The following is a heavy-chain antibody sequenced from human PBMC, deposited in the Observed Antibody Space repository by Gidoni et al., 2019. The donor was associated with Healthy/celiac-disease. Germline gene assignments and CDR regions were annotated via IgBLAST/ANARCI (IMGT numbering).Heavy chain of an antibody. CDR3: AKRIAAAAAPFDY. Sequence: EVQLLESGGGLVQPGGSLRLSCAASGFTCSSYAMSWVLQAPGKGLEWVSAISGSGVSTYYADSVKGRFTISRDNSKNTLYLQMNSLRAEDTAVYYCAKRIAAAAAPFDYWGQGTLVTVSS. V-gene: IGHV3-23*01. D-gene: IGHD6-13*01. CDR2: ISGSGVST. J-gene: IGHJ4*02. CDR1: GFTCSSYA.